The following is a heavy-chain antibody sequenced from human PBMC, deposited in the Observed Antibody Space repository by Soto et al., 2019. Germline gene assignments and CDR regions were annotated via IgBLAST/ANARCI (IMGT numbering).Heavy chain of an antibody. CDR2: IYYSGST. Sequence: SETLSLTCTVSGGSISSYYWSWIRQPPGKGLEWIGYIYYSGSTNYNPSLKSRVTISVDTSKNQFSLKLSSVTAADAVVYYCARGLGDIVVVPAARDYYYYMDVWGKGTTVT. J-gene: IGHJ6*03. D-gene: IGHD2-2*01. CDR1: GGSISSYY. V-gene: IGHV4-59*01. CDR3: ARGLGDIVVVPAARDYYYYMDV.